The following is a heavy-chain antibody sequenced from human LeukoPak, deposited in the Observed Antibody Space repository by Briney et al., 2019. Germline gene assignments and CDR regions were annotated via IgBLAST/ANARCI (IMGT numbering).Heavy chain of an antibody. CDR1: GFTFSSYA. CDR3: ARGLIVVPDY. D-gene: IGHD2-21*01. V-gene: IGHV3-30*01. CDR2: ISYDGSNK. J-gene: IGHJ4*02. Sequence: GGSPRLSCAASGFTFSSYAMHWVRQAPGKGLEWVAVISYDGSNKYYADSVKGRFTISRDNSKNTLYLQMNSLRAEDTAVYYCARGLIVVPDYWGQGTLVTVSS.